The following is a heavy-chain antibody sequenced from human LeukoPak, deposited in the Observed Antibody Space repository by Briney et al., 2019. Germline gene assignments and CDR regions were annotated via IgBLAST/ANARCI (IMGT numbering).Heavy chain of an antibody. V-gene: IGHV1-2*02. Sequence: ASVRASSHASGYTFSRYYMHWVRQAPGQGLEWMGWINPNSGGTNYAQKFQGRVTMTRDTSISTASMELSRPTPDDTAVYYCARGGVGATTYWGQGTLVTVSS. D-gene: IGHD1-26*01. CDR1: GYTFSRYY. J-gene: IGHJ4*02. CDR2: INPNSGGT. CDR3: ARGGVGATTY.